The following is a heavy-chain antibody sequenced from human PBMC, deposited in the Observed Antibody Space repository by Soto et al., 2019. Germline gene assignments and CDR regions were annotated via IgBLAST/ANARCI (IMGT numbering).Heavy chain of an antibody. CDR3: ARDGVSPYYYGMDV. J-gene: IGHJ6*02. CDR2: IYYSGST. V-gene: IGHV4-31*03. Sequence: SETLSLTCTVSGGSISSGGYYWSWIRQHPGKGLEWIGYIYYSGSTYYNPSLKSRVTISVDTSKNQFSLKLSSVTAADTAVYYCARDGVSPYYYGMDVWGQGTTVTVSS. CDR1: GGSISSGGYY.